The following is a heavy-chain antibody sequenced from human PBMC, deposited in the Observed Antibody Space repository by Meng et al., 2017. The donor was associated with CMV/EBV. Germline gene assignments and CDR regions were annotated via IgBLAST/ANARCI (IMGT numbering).Heavy chain of an antibody. J-gene: IGHJ4*02. CDR2: IRYDGSNK. CDR1: GFTFSSYG. V-gene: IGHV3-30*02. Sequence: GESLKISCAASGFTFSSYGMHWVRQAPGKGLEWVAFIRYDGSNKYYADSVKGRFTISRDNSKNTLYLQMNSLRAEDTAVYYCARGGNYDFWSGAPYFDYWGQGTLVTVSS. D-gene: IGHD3-3*01. CDR3: ARGGNYDFWSGAPYFDY.